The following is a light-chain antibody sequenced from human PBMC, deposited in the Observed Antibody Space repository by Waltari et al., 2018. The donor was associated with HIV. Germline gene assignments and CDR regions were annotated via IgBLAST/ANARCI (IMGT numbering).Light chain of an antibody. CDR3: QTWGTGIRV. CDR2: LNRDDSH. J-gene: IGLJ3*02. CDR1: SGHSNYA. Sequence: QVVLTQSPSASASLGASVKLTCTLSSGHSNYAIAWHQLQPGKGPLYLMKLNRDDSHTKGDGIPDRFSGSSSGAERYLTISSLQSEDEADYYCQTWGTGIRVFGGGTKLTVL. V-gene: IGLV4-69*01.